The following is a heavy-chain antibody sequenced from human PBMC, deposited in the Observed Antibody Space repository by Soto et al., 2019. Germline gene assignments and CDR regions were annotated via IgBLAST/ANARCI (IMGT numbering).Heavy chain of an antibody. J-gene: IGHJ3*01. D-gene: IGHD1-26*01. CDR2: TYYRSKWLS. Sequence: QVQLQQSGPGLVKPSQTLSLTCAISGDSVSSNDAAWNWIRQSPSRGLEWLGRTYYRSKWLSDYAVSVKSRITLNPDTSKNQFSLQLSSVTPEDTAVYYCAREGVIWSFWAKAFDVWGQGTMVTVSS. CDR1: GDSVSSNDAA. V-gene: IGHV6-1*01. CDR3: AREGVIWSFWAKAFDV.